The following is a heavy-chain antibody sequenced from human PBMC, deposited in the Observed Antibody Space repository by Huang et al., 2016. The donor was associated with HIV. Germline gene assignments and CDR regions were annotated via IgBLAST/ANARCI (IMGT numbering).Heavy chain of an antibody. CDR1: GYTFISYG. D-gene: IGHD4-17*01. V-gene: IGHV1-18*04. J-gene: IGHJ6*02. Sequence: QVQLVQSGAEVKKPGASVKVSCRASGYTFISYGITWVRQAPGQGLEWMGGISPSYGYTNYAQQFQGRVTMTTDTSTNTVYMEVRSLRSDDTAVYYWARDLGTTVVPDGMDVWGQGTTVTVSS. CDR2: ISPSYGYT. CDR3: ARDLGTTVVPDGMDV.